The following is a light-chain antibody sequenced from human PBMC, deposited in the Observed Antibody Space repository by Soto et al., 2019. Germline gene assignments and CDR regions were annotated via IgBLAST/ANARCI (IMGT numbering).Light chain of an antibody. CDR2: DVS. Sequence: QSALTQPASVSGSPGQSITISCTGTSSDVGGYNYVSWYQQHPGKAPKLMIYDVSNQPSGVSNRFSGSKSGNTASLTISGLQAEDEADYYCSSYTSSSTLLFGGGTKVTVL. CDR1: SSDVGGYNY. CDR3: SSYTSSSTLL. J-gene: IGLJ2*01. V-gene: IGLV2-14*01.